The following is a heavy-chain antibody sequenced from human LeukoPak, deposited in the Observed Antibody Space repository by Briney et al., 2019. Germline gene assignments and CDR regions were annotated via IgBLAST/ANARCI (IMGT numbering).Heavy chain of an antibody. CDR2: INPNSGGT. CDR3: ARDQNIVATMDPGYGMDV. D-gene: IGHD5-12*01. CDR1: GYTFTGYY. V-gene: IGHV1-2*04. Sequence: ASVKVSCKASGYTFTGYYMHWVRQAPGQGLEWMGWINPNSGGTNYAQKFQGWVTMTRDTSISTAYMELSRLRSDDTAVYYCARDQNIVATMDPGYGMDVWGQGTTVTVSS. J-gene: IGHJ6*02.